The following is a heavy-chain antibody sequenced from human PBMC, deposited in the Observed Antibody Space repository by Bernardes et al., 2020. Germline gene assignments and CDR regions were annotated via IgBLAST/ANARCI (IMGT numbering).Heavy chain of an antibody. CDR3: ARGRITIFGVVLDCDI. CDR2: IYYSGRT. V-gene: IGHV4-31*02. D-gene: IGHD3-3*01. Sequence: IRQHPRKGLAWIGYIYYSGRTYYTPSLKSRVTISVDTSKNQFSLKLRSVTDEDTAVYYFARGRITIFGVVLDCDIWGKGKMVTVS. J-gene: IGHJ3*02.